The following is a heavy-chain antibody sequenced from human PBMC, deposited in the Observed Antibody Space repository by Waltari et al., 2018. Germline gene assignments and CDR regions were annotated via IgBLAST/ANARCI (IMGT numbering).Heavy chain of an antibody. CDR1: GGPLSSFY. J-gene: IGHJ3*02. CDR2: IYSSGTT. CDR3: ARDRYCSGGSCYGGGGAFDI. Sequence: QVQLPESGPGLVKPSETLSLPCPVSGGPLSSFYWGLIRQPPGKGLGWIGYIYSSGTTNNNPSLKSRVTISVDTSKNQFSLKLSSVTAADTAVYYCARDRYCSGGSCYGGGGAFDIWGQGTMVTVSS. D-gene: IGHD2-15*01. V-gene: IGHV4-59*01.